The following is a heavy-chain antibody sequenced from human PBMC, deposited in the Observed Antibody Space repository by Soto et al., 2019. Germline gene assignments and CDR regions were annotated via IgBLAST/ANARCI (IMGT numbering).Heavy chain of an antibody. Sequence: ASVKVSCKASGYTFINNAITWVRQAPGQGLEWMGWISTENGNTNYAQNLQGRVILTRERSTNTAYMELSSLRPEDTATYYCARDSSSGTFDNCGQRALVAVSS. J-gene: IGHJ4*02. CDR3: ARDSSSGTFDN. D-gene: IGHD3-22*01. CDR1: GYTFINNA. V-gene: IGHV1-18*04. CDR2: ISTENGNT.